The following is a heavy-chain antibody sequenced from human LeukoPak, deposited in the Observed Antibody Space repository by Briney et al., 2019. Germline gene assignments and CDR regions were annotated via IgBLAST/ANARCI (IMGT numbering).Heavy chain of an antibody. Sequence: SETLSLTCTVSGDSISNYYWSWIRQPVGKGLEWIGRIYSSGSTNYNPSLKSRVTMSIDTSKNQFSLKLSSVTAADTAMFYCARLAYGDYYFDYWGQGTLVTVSS. CDR2: IYSSGST. V-gene: IGHV4-4*07. D-gene: IGHD4-17*01. CDR3: ARLAYGDYYFDY. J-gene: IGHJ4*02. CDR1: GDSISNYY.